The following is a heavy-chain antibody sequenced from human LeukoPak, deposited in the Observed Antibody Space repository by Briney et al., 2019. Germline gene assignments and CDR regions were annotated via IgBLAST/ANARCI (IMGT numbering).Heavy chain of an antibody. V-gene: IGHV1-2*02. CDR2: INPNSGGT. CDR3: ARDLVFNYYANSGVFDY. Sequence: ASVKVSCKASGYTFTGYYMHWVRQAPGQGLEWMGWINPNSGGTNYAQKFQGRVTMTRDTSISTAYMELGRLRSDDTAVYYCARDLVFNYYANSGVFDYWGQGTLVTVSS. D-gene: IGHD3-22*01. J-gene: IGHJ4*02. CDR1: GYTFTGYY.